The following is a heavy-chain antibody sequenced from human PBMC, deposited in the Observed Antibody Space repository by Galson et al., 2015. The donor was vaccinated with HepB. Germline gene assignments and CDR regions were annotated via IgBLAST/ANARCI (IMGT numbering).Heavy chain of an antibody. CDR2: IGGGGGSI. J-gene: IGHJ4*02. Sequence: SLRLSCAASGFTFGSYAMSWVRQSPGTGLEWVSGIGGGGGSIFYADSVRGRFTIARDNSKSTLYLQMNSLRAEDTAIYYCARAAGRYSSGSKRYAEYWGQGTLVTVSS. D-gene: IGHD5-18*01. CDR3: ARAAGRYSSGSKRYAEY. CDR1: GFTFGSYA. V-gene: IGHV3-23*01.